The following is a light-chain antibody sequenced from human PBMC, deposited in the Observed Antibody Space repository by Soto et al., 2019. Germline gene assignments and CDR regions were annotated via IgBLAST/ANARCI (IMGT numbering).Light chain of an antibody. J-gene: IGLJ2*01. V-gene: IGLV2-14*03. CDR3: ASKTTSSTVL. Sequence: QSALTQTSSMSGSPGQSITISCTGTSSDIGAYEHVSWYQQRPGRAPKVLIYDVRIRPSEVSNRFSGSKSGDTASLTISGLQAEDEAVYYCASKTTSSTVLFGGGTKLTVL. CDR1: SSDIGAYEH. CDR2: DVR.